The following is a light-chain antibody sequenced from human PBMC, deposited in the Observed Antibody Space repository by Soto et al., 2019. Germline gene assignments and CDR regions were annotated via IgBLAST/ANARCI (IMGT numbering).Light chain of an antibody. CDR1: SSNIGAGYD. Sequence: QLVLTQPPSVSGAPGQRVTISCTGSSSNIGAGYDVHWYQHLPGAAPKLLIYDNNNRPSGVPDRFSGSKSGTSASLAITGLQADDEADYYCQSYDSGLYWVFGGGTKLTVL. CDR3: QSYDSGLYWV. J-gene: IGLJ3*02. V-gene: IGLV1-40*01. CDR2: DNN.